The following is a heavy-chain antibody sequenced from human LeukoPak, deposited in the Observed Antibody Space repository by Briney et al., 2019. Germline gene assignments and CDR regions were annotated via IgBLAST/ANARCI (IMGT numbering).Heavy chain of an antibody. Sequence: SQTLSLTCAISGDSVSSITVAWNWIRQSPSRGLEWLGRTYYRSKWYYEYAVSVKSRINISPDTSKNQFSLQLTSVTPEDTAVYYCSLARSEYHYGMDVWGQGTTVTVSS. CDR2: TYYRSKWYY. V-gene: IGHV6-1*01. CDR3: SLARSEYHYGMDV. CDR1: GDSVSSITVA. J-gene: IGHJ6*02.